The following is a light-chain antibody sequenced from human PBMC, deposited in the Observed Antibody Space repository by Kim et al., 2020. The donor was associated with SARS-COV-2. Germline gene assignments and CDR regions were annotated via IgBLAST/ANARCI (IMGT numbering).Light chain of an antibody. CDR3: QQRSNWLT. V-gene: IGKV3-11*01. J-gene: IGKJ4*01. CDR1: QSVSSY. CDR2: DAS. Sequence: SLSPGERATPSCRASQSVSSYVAWYQQKPGQAPRLLIYDASNRATGIPARFSGSGSGTDFTLTISSLEPEDFAVYYCQQRSNWLTFGGGTKVDIK.